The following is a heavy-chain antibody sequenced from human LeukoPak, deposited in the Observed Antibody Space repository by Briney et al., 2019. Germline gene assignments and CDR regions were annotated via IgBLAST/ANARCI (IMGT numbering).Heavy chain of an antibody. CDR3: AKESSGWYGFDY. CDR1: GFTFSGYG. Sequence: GGSLRLSCAASGFTFSGYGMHWVRQAPGKGLEWVAVISFDGSKKYYADAVKGRFTISRDTSKNTLYLQMSSLRVEDTAVYHCAKESSGWYGFDYWGQGTLVIVSS. J-gene: IGHJ4*02. CDR2: ISFDGSKK. D-gene: IGHD6-19*01. V-gene: IGHV3-30*18.